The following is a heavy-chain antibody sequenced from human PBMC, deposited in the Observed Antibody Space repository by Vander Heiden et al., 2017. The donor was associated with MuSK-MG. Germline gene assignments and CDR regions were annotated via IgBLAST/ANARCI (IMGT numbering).Heavy chain of an antibody. CDR2: INHSGST. V-gene: IGHV4-34*01. J-gene: IGHJ5*02. CDR3: ARDLEDSVRGGQPPSWFGP. D-gene: IGHD2-15*01. CDR1: GGSLSGYY. Sequence: QVQLQQWGAGLLKPSETLSLTCAVYGGSLSGYYWNWIRQPPGKGLEWIGGINHSGSTKYNPSLKRRGTISVDTSKNQLSLRLKSVSAAETAMYYCARDLEDSVRGGQPPSWFGPWGQGTMVTVYS.